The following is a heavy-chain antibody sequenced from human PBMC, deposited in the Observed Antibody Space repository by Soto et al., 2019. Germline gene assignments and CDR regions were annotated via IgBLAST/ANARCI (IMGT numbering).Heavy chain of an antibody. CDR2: ISAYNGNT. CDR3: ARGQSGGFGEVRQRDYYYYGMDV. CDR1: GYTFTSYG. J-gene: IGHJ6*02. D-gene: IGHD3-10*01. V-gene: IGHV1-18*04. Sequence: ASVKVSCKTSGYTFTSYGISWVRQAPGQGLEWMGWISAYNGNTNYAQKLQGRVTMTTDTSTSTAYMELRSLRSDDTAVYYCARGQSGGFGEVRQRDYYYYGMDVWGQGTTVTVSS.